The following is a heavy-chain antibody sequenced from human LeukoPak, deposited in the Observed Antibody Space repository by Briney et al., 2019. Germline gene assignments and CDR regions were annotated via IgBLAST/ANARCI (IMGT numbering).Heavy chain of an antibody. Sequence: SGTLSLTCTVSGGSIGDYHWNWIRQPAGKGLEWIGRIHNTGSTDYNPSLKSRVIMSVDTSKNQFSLRLSSVTAADTAVYYCARFLGFGELFDYWGQGTLVTVSS. V-gene: IGHV4-4*07. CDR3: ARFLGFGELFDY. CDR1: GGSIGDYH. CDR2: IHNTGST. D-gene: IGHD3-10*01. J-gene: IGHJ4*02.